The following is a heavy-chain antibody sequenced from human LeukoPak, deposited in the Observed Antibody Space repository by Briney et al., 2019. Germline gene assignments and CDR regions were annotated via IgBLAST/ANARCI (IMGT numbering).Heavy chain of an antibody. J-gene: IGHJ3*02. V-gene: IGHV1-46*01. CDR3: ARGGSSGAFDI. CDR2: INPSGGST. CDR1: GYTFTSYC. Sequence: ASVKVSCKASGYTFTSYCMHWVRQAPGQGLEWMGIINPSGGSTSYAQKFQGRVTMTRDMSTSTVYMELSSLRSEDTAVYYCARGGSSGAFDIWGQGTMVTVSS. D-gene: IGHD3-22*01.